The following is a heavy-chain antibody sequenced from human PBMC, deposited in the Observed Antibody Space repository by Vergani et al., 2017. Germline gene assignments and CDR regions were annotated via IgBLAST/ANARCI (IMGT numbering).Heavy chain of an antibody. CDR2: ISAYNGNT. Sequence: QVQLVQSGAEVKKPGASVKVSCKASGYTFTSYGISWVRQAPRQRLEWVGLISAYNGNTNYAQKLQGRVTMTTDTSTSPAYMERRSLRSDDTAVYYCARDGSGGIPYYFDYWGQGTLVTVSS. J-gene: IGHJ4*02. D-gene: IGHD4-23*01. CDR3: ARDGSGGIPYYFDY. V-gene: IGHV1-18*01. CDR1: GYTFTSYG.